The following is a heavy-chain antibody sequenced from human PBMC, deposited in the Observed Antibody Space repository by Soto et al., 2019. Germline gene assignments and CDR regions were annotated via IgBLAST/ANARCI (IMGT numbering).Heavy chain of an antibody. CDR2: ITTSGGNT. Sequence: EVQLLESGGGLVQPGGSLRLSCAASGFTFSTYAMSWVRQAPGKGLEWVSTITTSGGNTYYADSVQGRFTISRDNSKNPPSHQMNSLRAEDPGVYYFAGTYCTNGVCFTNYSYSISVWGKGTTVTVSS. D-gene: IGHD2-8*01. J-gene: IGHJ6*03. CDR1: GFTFSTYA. V-gene: IGHV3-23*01. CDR3: AGTYCTNGVCFTNYSYSISV.